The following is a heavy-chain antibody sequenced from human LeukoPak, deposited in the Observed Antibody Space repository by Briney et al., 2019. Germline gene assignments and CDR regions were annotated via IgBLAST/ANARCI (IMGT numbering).Heavy chain of an antibody. V-gene: IGHV4-39*07. CDR2: INHSGST. CDR1: GGSISSSSYY. J-gene: IGHJ3*01. CDR3: VRVGWGAFNV. Sequence: SETLSLTCTVSGGSISSSSYYWGWIRQPPGKGLEWIGEINHSGSTNYNPSLKSRVTISVDTSKNQFSLKLSSVTAADTAVYYCVRVGWGAFNVWGQGTMVTVSS. D-gene: IGHD6-19*01.